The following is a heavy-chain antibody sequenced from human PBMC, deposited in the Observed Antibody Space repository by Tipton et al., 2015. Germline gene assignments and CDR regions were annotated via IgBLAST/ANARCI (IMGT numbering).Heavy chain of an antibody. V-gene: IGHV4-34*01. CDR1: GGSFSAYY. Sequence: TLSLTCAVYGGSFSAYYWGWIRQPPGKGLEWIGSVYSSGSTYYNPSLKSRVTISVDTSKNQFSLRLSSVTAADTAVYYCTYYTAVVSYYFDYWGQGTLVTVSS. CDR3: TYYTAVVSYYFDY. J-gene: IGHJ4*02. D-gene: IGHD5-18*01. CDR2: VYSSGST.